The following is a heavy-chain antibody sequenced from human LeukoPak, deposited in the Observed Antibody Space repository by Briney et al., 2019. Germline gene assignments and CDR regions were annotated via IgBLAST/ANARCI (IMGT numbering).Heavy chain of an antibody. CDR2: FDPEDGET. J-gene: IGHJ5*02. V-gene: IGHV1-24*01. Sequence: ASVKVSCKVSGYTLTELSMHWVRQAPGKGLEWMGGFDPEDGETIYAQKFQGRVTMTEDTSTDTAYMELSSLRSEDTAVYYCATGLYEIVGATANWFDPWGQGTLVTVSS. D-gene: IGHD1-26*01. CDR3: ATGLYEIVGATANWFDP. CDR1: GYTLTELS.